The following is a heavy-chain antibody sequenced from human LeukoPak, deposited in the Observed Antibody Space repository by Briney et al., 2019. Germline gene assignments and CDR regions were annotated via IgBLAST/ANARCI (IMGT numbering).Heavy chain of an antibody. CDR3: ARDRAYYDILTGFDYFDY. V-gene: IGHV4-4*07. CDR1: GGSISSYY. Sequence: SETLSLTCTVSGGSISSYYWSWIRQPAGKGLEWIGRIYTSGSTNYNPSLKSRVTMSVDTSKNQFSLELSSVTAADTAVYYCARDRAYYDILTGFDYFDYWGQGTLVTVSS. CDR2: IYTSGST. D-gene: IGHD3-9*01. J-gene: IGHJ4*02.